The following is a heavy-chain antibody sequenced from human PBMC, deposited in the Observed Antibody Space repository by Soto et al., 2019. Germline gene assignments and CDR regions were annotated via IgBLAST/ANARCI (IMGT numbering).Heavy chain of an antibody. Sequence: EVQLVESGGGLVQPGGSLRLSCAASGFTLSSYWMHWVRQAPGRELMWVSRISSDGTDVLHADSVKGRFTSSRDNASNTAYLQMKSLRAEETAVYFGAREPTVPGPSTLDYWGQATLVAVSS. V-gene: IGHV3-74*01. D-gene: IGHD6-19*01. CDR1: GFTLSSYW. J-gene: IGHJ4*02. CDR2: ISSDGTDV. CDR3: AREPTVPGPSTLDY.